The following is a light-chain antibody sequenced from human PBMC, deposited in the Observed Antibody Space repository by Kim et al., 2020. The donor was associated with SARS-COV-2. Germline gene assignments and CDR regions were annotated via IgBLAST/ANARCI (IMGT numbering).Light chain of an antibody. CDR1: QSISNY. Sequence: DIQVTQSPSSLSASVGDTVTITCRTRQSISNYLNWYQQKPGKAPKLLIHSASSLHSGVPSRFSGSGSGTEFTLSITSLQPDDFASYNCQQTYAASWTFGQGTKVDIK. CDR3: QQTYAASWT. V-gene: IGKV1-39*01. CDR2: SAS. J-gene: IGKJ1*01.